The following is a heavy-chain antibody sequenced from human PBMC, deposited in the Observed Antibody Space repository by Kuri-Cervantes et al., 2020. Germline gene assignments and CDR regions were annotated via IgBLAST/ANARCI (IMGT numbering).Heavy chain of an antibody. CDR2: IYFNGRT. CDR1: GDSIRSSDYY. J-gene: IGHJ4*02. Sequence: GSLRLSCTVSGDSIRSSDYYWVWIRQPPGKGLEWIGSIYFNGRTYYNPSLESRVTISVDASKTQFSLKLNSVTAADTAVYYCARQSASGSYFDCWGQGTLVTVSS. D-gene: IGHD3-10*01. V-gene: IGHV4-39*01. CDR3: ARQSASGSYFDC.